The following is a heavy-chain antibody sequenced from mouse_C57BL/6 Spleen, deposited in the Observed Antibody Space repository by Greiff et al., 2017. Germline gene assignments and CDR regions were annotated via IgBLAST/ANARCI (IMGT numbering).Heavy chain of an antibody. Sequence: EVKLQESGGDLVKPGGSLKLSCAASGFTFSSYGMSWVRQTPDKRLEWVATISSGGSYTYYPDSVKGRFTISRDNAKNTLYLQLSSLKSEDTAMYYCARHGGLGDYFDYWGQGTTLTVSS. J-gene: IGHJ2*01. CDR2: ISSGGSYT. D-gene: IGHD3-1*01. CDR1: GFTFSSYG. CDR3: ARHGGLGDYFDY. V-gene: IGHV5-6*01.